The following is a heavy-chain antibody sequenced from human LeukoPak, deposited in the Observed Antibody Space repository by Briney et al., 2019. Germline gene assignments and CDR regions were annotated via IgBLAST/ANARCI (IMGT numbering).Heavy chain of an antibody. Sequence: SETLSLTCTVSGDSISSYYWSWIRQPAGKGLEWIGEINHSGSTNYNPSLKSRVTISVDTSKNQFSLKLSSVTAADTAVYYCARQYGAGQRWYNKYQLPRHFDYWGQGTLVTVSS. CDR1: GDSISSYY. CDR3: ARQYGAGQRWYNKYQLPRHFDY. D-gene: IGHD2-2*01. V-gene: IGHV4-34*01. J-gene: IGHJ4*02. CDR2: INHSGST.